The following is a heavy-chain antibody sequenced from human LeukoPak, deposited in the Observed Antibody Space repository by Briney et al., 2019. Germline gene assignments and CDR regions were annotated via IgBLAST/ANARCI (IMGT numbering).Heavy chain of an antibody. V-gene: IGHV1-8*01. J-gene: IGHJ5*02. CDR1: GYTFTSYD. D-gene: IGHD3-22*01. CDR3: ARGTYYYDSSRRNWFDP. CDR2: MNPNSGNT. Sequence: ASVKVSCKASGYTFTSYDINWVRQATGQGLEWMGWMNPNSGNTGYAQKFQGRVTMTRNTSISTAYMELSSLRSEDTAVYYCARGTYYYDSSRRNWFDPWGQGTPVTVSS.